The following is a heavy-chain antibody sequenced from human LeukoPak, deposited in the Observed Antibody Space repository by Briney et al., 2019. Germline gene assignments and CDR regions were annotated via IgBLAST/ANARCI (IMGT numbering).Heavy chain of an antibody. J-gene: IGHJ4*02. CDR2: IYYNGST. CDR3: ARGGDYGDRNTFDY. V-gene: IGHV4-31*03. Sequence: TLSLTCTVSGGSISSGGYYWSWIRQHPGKGLEWIGYIYYNGSTYYNPSLKSRVTISVDTSKNQFSLKLSSVTAADTAVYYCARGGDYGDRNTFDYWGQGTLVTVSS. D-gene: IGHD4-17*01. CDR1: GGSISSGGYY.